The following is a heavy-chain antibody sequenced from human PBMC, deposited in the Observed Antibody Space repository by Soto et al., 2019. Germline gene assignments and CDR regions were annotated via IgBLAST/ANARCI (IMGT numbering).Heavy chain of an antibody. CDR1: GGSISSGGYY. Sequence: SETLSLTCTVSGGSISSGGYYWSWIRQHPGKGLEWIGYIYYSGSTYYNPSLKSRVTISVDTSKNQFSLKLSSVTAADTAVYYCASGNRGTYYDFWSGYYASHYYYYGMDVWGQGTTVTVSS. D-gene: IGHD3-3*01. V-gene: IGHV4-31*03. J-gene: IGHJ6*02. CDR3: ASGNRGTYYDFWSGYYASHYYYYGMDV. CDR2: IYYSGST.